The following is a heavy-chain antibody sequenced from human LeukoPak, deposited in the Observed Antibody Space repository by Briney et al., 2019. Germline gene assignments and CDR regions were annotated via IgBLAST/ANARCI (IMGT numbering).Heavy chain of an antibody. CDR2: ILHDGSKA. D-gene: IGHD3-10*01. J-gene: IGHJ5*02. CDR3: AKDRYGSGNNWLDP. CDR1: GFSFNSYA. V-gene: IGHV3-30*18. Sequence: PGRSLRLSCRASGFSFNSYAMHWVRQAPGKGLELLAFILHDGSKAYHADSINGRFTISRDNSNNTLFLQMSSLTTEDTGVYYCAKDRYGSGNNWLDPWGQGTLVTVSS.